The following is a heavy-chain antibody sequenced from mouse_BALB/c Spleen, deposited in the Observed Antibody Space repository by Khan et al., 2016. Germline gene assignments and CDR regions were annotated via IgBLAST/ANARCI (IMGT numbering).Heavy chain of an antibody. V-gene: IGHV4-1*02. CDR2: INPDSYTI. Sequence: EVQLQESGGGLVHPGGSLKLSCAASGFDFSRYWMSWVRQAPGKGLEWIGEINPDSYTINYTPSLKDKFIISRDNAKNTLYLQMSKVRSEDTASYYSARAGYYGYLAYWGQGTLVTVSA. D-gene: IGHD1-1*01. CDR3: ARAGYYGYLAY. CDR1: GFDFSRYW. J-gene: IGHJ3*01.